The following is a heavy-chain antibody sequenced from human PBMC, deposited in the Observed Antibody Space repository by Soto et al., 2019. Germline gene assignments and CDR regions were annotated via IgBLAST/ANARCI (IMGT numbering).Heavy chain of an antibody. Sequence: EVQLVESGGGLVQPGGSLRLSCAASGFTFSSYWMHWVREAPGKGLVWASRINGDGSGTNYADSVRGRFIISRDNAKNTLYLQMNGMRAEDTAVYYCAVKANTNGWFVGDYWGQGNLVTVSS. D-gene: IGHD3-10*01. CDR1: GFTFSSYW. V-gene: IGHV3-74*01. CDR3: AVKANTNGWFVGDY. J-gene: IGHJ4*02. CDR2: INGDGSGT.